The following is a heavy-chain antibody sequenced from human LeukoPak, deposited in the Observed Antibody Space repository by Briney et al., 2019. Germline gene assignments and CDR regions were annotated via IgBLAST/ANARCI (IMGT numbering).Heavy chain of an antibody. CDR3: ARRPFSGS. CDR2: INHSGGT. Sequence: SETLSLTCAVSGGSISSGGYYWSWIRQPPGKGLEWIGEINHSGGTNYNPSLKSRVTISVDSSKNQFSLNLSSVTAADTAVYYCARRPFSGSWGQGTLVTVSS. D-gene: IGHD1-26*01. J-gene: IGHJ4*02. V-gene: IGHV4-34*01. CDR1: GGSISSGGYY.